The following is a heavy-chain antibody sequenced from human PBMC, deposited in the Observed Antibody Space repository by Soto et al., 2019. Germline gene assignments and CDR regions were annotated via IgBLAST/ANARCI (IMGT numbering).Heavy chain of an antibody. Sequence: LRLSFAASGFTFSSYSMNWVRQAPGKGLEWVSYISSSSSTIYHADSVKGRFTISRDNAKNSLYLQMNSLRDEDTAVYCCASNYYDSSGFDIWGQGTMVTVS. V-gene: IGHV3-48*02. CDR3: ASNYYDSSGFDI. CDR2: ISSSSSTI. D-gene: IGHD3-22*01. J-gene: IGHJ3*02. CDR1: GFTFSSYS.